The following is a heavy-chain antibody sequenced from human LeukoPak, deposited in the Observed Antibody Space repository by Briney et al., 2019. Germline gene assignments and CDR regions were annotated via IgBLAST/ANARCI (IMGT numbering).Heavy chain of an antibody. V-gene: IGHV3-7*01. CDR3: AIWTSGNY. CDR1: GYTFSSYS. D-gene: IGHD3-10*01. CDR2: MDPTGSQK. Sequence: PGGSLRLSCLASGYTFSSYSINWVRQAPGKGLEWVANMDPTGSQKRYVDSVRGRFTISKDNPGASLYLDMHSLRAEDTAIYYCAIWTSGNYWGQGTLVTVSS. J-gene: IGHJ4*02.